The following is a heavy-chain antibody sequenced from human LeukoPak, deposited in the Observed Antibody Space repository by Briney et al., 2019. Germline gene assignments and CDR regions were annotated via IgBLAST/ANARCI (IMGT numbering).Heavy chain of an antibody. D-gene: IGHD2-2*01. CDR1: GYSISSGYY. Sequence: SETLSLTCAVSGYSISSGYYWGWIRPPPGKGLEWIGTIYHNGNTYYNPSLKSRVTISVDTSKNQFSLKLSSVTAADTAVYYCASTRVVPAAPFDYWGQGTLVTVSS. CDR3: ASTRVVPAAPFDY. J-gene: IGHJ4*02. V-gene: IGHV4-38-2*01. CDR2: IYHNGNT.